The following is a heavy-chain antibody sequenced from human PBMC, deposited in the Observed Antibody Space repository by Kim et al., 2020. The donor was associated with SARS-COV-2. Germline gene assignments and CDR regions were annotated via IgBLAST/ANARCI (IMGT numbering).Heavy chain of an antibody. V-gene: IGHV4-39*01. J-gene: IGHJ4*02. CDR2: ST. D-gene: IGHD1-26*01. Sequence: STYYNPSLKSRVTISVDTSKNQFSLKLSSVTAADTAVYYCARRAVGATDYWGQGTLVTVSS. CDR3: ARRAVGATDY.